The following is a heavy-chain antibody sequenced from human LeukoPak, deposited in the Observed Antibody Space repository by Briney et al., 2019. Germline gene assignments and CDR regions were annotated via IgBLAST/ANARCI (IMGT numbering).Heavy chain of an antibody. CDR2: INHSGST. J-gene: IGHJ6*04. V-gene: IGHV4-34*01. CDR1: GGSFSGYY. D-gene: IGHD6-13*01. CDR3: ARDKVGYVAVSDV. Sequence: SETLSLTCAVYGGSFSGYYWSWIRQPPGKGLEWIGEINHSGSTNYNPSLKSRVTISVDTSKNQFSLKLSSVTAADTAVYYCARDKVGYVAVSDVWGKGTTVTVSS.